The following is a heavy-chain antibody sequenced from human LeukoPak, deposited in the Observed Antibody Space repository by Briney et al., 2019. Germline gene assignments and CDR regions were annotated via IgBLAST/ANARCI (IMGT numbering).Heavy chain of an antibody. CDR3: ARVRLQPGTRLLIPNYFDY. D-gene: IGHD3-16*01. J-gene: IGHJ4*02. CDR1: GASISSYY. Sequence: SETLSLTCSVSGASISSYYWTWIRQPAGKGLEWIGRIYASGNTNYNPSLKSRVTMSVDTSKNQFSLKLSSVTAADTAIYYCARVRLQPGTRLLIPNYFDYWGRGTLVTVSS. V-gene: IGHV4-4*07. CDR2: IYASGNT.